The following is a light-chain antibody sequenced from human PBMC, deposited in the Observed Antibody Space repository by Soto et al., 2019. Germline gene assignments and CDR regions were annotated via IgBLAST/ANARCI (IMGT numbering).Light chain of an antibody. CDR1: QDVGTNY. CDR3: QQYGSSPWT. V-gene: IGKV3-20*01. CDR2: GAS. Sequence: EIVLTQSPGTLSLSPGEGATLSCRSSQDVGTNYLAWYQQKPGQAPRLLIFGASSRASGVPGRFSGSGSGTDFTLTISRLEPEDFAVYYCQQYGSSPWTFGQGTKVEIK. J-gene: IGKJ1*01.